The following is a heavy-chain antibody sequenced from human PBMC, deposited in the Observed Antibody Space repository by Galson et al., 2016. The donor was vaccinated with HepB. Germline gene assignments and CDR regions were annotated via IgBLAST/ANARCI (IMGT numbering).Heavy chain of an antibody. Sequence: SLRLSCAASGFIFSVYEMTWVRQAPGKGLEWISYITSSGGTIYYADSVKGRFTISRDNDKNSLYLQLDSLRAEDTAVYYCAVQRLEAGFQHWGQGTLVTVSS. CDR1: GFIFSVYE. CDR3: AVQRLEAGFQH. J-gene: IGHJ1*01. V-gene: IGHV3-48*03. D-gene: IGHD1-1*01. CDR2: ITSSGGTI.